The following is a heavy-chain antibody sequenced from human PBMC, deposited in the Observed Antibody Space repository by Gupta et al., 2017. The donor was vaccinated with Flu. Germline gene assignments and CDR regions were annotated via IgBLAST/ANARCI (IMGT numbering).Heavy chain of an antibody. J-gene: IGHJ4*02. CDR2: ISSSSSYI. CDR3: AKTRGGGYSYGSPIDY. CDR1: GFTFSSYS. D-gene: IGHD5-18*01. Sequence: EVQLVESGGGLVKPGGSLRLSCAASGFTFSSYSMNWVRQAPGKGLEWVSSISSSSSYIYYADSVKGRFTISRDNAKNSLYLQMNSLRAEDTAVYYCAKTRGGGYSYGSPIDYWGQGTLVTVSS. V-gene: IGHV3-21*01.